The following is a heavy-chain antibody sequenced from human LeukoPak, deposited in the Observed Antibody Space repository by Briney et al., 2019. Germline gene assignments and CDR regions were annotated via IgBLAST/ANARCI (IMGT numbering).Heavy chain of an antibody. V-gene: IGHV1-2*06. CDR1: GYTFTGYY. J-gene: IGHJ5*02. D-gene: IGHD6-19*01. CDR3: ARCPTPSSGWEYNWFDP. CDR2: INPNSGGT. Sequence: GASVKVSCKASGYTFTGYYMHWVRQAPGQGLEWMGRINPNSGGTNYAQKFQGRVTMTRDTSISTAYMELSRLRSDDTAVYYCARCPTPSSGWEYNWFDPWGQGTLVTVSS.